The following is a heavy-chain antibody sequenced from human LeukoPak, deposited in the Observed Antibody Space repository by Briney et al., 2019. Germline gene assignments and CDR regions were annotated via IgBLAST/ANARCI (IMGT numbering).Heavy chain of an antibody. V-gene: IGHV4-39*07. Sequence: PSETLSLTCTVSGGSISSSSYYWGWIRQPPGKGLEWIGSIYYSGSTYYNPSLKSRVTISVDTSKNQFSLKLSSVTAADTAVYYCARGGEVATNSFDYWGQGTLVTVSS. CDR2: IYYSGST. J-gene: IGHJ4*02. D-gene: IGHD5-12*01. CDR3: ARGGEVATNSFDY. CDR1: GGSISSSSYY.